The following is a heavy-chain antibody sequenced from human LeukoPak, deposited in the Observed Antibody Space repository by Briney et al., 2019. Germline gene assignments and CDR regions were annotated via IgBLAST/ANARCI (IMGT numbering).Heavy chain of an antibody. J-gene: IGHJ2*01. CDR2: ISSSSYI. D-gene: IGHD6-25*01. V-gene: IGHV3-21*04. Sequence: GGSLRLSCAASGFTFSSYSMNWVRQAPGKGLEWVSSISSSSYIYYADSVKGRFTISRDNSKNTLYLQMNSLRAEDTAVYYCARARPADLWGRGTLVTVSS. CDR3: ARARPADL. CDR1: GFTFSSYS.